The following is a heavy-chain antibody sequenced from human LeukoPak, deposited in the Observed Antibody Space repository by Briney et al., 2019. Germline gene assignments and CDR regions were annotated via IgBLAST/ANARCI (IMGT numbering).Heavy chain of an antibody. J-gene: IGHJ6*02. CDR3: ARGPPNCSSTSCYVNYGMDV. Sequence: SETLSLTCAVYGGSFSGYYWSWIRQPPGKGLEWIGEINHSGSTNYNPSLKSRVTISVDTSKNQFSLQLSSVPAADTAVYYCARGPPNCSSTSCYVNYGMDVWGQGTTVTVSS. V-gene: IGHV4-34*01. CDR1: GGSFSGYY. D-gene: IGHD2-2*01. CDR2: INHSGST.